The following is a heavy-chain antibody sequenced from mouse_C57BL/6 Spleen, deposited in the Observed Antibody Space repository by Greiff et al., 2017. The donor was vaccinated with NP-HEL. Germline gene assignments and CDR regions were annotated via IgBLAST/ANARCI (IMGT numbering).Heavy chain of an antibody. J-gene: IGHJ3*01. Sequence: VQLQQSGAELARPGASVKLSCKASGYTFTSYGISWVKQRTGQGLEWIGEIYPRSGNTYYNEKFKGKATLTADKSSSTAYMELRSLTSEDSAVYFCAREGNGYDVPSWFAYWGQGTLVTVSA. CDR1: GYTFTSYG. D-gene: IGHD2-2*01. CDR3: AREGNGYDVPSWFAY. CDR2: IYPRSGNT. V-gene: IGHV1-81*01.